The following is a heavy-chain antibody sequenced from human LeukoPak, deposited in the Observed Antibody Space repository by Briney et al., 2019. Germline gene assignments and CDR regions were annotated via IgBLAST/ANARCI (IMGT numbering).Heavy chain of an antibody. V-gene: IGHV3-23*01. CDR3: AKVAGDTYYDFWSGYYAPNWFDP. CDR2: ISGSGGST. CDR1: GFTFSSYA. Sequence: GGSLRPSCAASGFTFSSYAMSWVRQAPGKGLEWVSAISGSGGSTYYADSVKGRFTISRDNSKNTLYLQMNSLRAEDTAVYYCAKVAGDTYYDFWSGYYAPNWFDPWGQGTLVTVSS. J-gene: IGHJ5*02. D-gene: IGHD3-3*01.